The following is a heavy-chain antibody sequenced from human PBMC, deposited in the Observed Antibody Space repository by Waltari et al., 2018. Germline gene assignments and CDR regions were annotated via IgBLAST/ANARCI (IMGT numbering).Heavy chain of an antibody. V-gene: IGHV3-53*01. CDR1: GFTVSSNY. Sequence: EVQLVESGVGLIQPGGSLRLSCAASGFTVSSNYMNWVRQAPGKGLAWVSVIYSAGSTYYADSVKGRFTISRDKSKNTLYLQMNSLRAEDTAVYYCAREFGDLNDAFDIWGQGTMVTVSS. CDR3: AREFGDLNDAFDI. CDR2: IYSAGST. J-gene: IGHJ3*02. D-gene: IGHD4-17*01.